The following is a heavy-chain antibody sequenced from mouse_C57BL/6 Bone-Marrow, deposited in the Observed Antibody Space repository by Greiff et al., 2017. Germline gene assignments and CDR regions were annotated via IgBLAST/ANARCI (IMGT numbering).Heavy chain of an antibody. D-gene: IGHD2-4*01. CDR3: TASLIYYDYDDPV. CDR2: IDPEDGDT. V-gene: IGHV14-1*01. CDR1: GFNIKDDY. Sequence: EVQLQQSGAELVRPGASVKLSCTASGFNIKDDYMHWVKQRPEQGLEWIGRIDPEDGDTEYAPKFQGKATMTADTSSNTAYLQLSSLTSEDTAVYYCTASLIYYDYDDPVWGTGTTVTVSS. J-gene: IGHJ1*03.